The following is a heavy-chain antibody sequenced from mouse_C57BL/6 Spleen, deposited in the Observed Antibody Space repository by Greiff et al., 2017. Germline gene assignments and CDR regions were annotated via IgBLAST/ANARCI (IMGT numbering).Heavy chain of an antibody. CDR1: GYTFTSYW. V-gene: IGHV1-59*01. J-gene: IGHJ2*01. D-gene: IGHD1-1*01. CDR3: ARTIYYGSSYGYFDY. Sequence: QVQLQQPGAELVRPGTSVKLSCKASGYTFTSYWMHWVKQRPGQGLEWIGVIDPSDSYTNYNQKFKGKATLTVDTSSSTAYLQLSSLTSEDSAVYYWARTIYYGSSYGYFDYWGQGTTLTVSS. CDR2: IDPSDSYT.